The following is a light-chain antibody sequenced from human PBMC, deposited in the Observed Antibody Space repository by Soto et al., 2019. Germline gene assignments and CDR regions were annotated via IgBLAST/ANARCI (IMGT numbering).Light chain of an antibody. J-gene: IGKJ1*01. Sequence: EIVLTQSPGTLSLSPGERATLSCRASQSVSSSYLAWYQQKPGQAPRLLIYGASSRATGIPDRFCGSGSGTDFTLTISRLEPEDFAVYYCQQYGSSLPWTFGQGTKVEIK. V-gene: IGKV3-20*01. CDR2: GAS. CDR1: QSVSSSY. CDR3: QQYGSSLPWT.